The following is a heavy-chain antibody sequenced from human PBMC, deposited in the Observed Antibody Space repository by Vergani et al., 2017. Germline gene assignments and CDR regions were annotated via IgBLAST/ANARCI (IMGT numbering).Heavy chain of an antibody. CDR1: GSSISSYY. V-gene: IGHV4-59*01. CDR3: ARVVSFGVVRVGWFDP. J-gene: IGHJ5*02. Sequence: QVQLQESGPGLVKPSETLSLTCTVSGSSISSYYWSWIRQPPGKGLEWIGYIYYSGRTNYNPSLKSRVTISVDTSKNQFSLKLSSVTAADTAVYYCARVVSFGVVRVGWFDPWGQGTLVTVSS. CDR2: IYYSGRT. D-gene: IGHD3-3*01.